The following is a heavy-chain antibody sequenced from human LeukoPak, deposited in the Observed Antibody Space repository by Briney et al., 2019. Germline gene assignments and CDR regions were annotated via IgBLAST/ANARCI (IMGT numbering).Heavy chain of an antibody. CDR1: GFTVSSNY. J-gene: IGHJ4*02. D-gene: IGHD2-21*02. CDR3: ARATCGGVCYSSSLSPYYFDY. Sequence: GGSLRLSCAASGFTVSSNYMSWVRQAPGKGLEWVSVIYSGGSTYYADSVKGRFTISRDNSKNTLYLQMNSLRAEDTAVYYCARATCGGVCYSSSLSPYYFDYWGQGTLVTVSS. CDR2: IYSGGST. V-gene: IGHV3-53*01.